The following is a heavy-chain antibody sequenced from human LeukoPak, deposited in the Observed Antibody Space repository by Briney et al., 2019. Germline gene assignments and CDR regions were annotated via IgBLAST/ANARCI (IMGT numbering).Heavy chain of an antibody. CDR3: ARGWGYYYYYYYMDV. CDR1: GGSISSYY. J-gene: IGHJ6*03. Sequence: SETLSLTCTVSGGSISSYYWSWIRQPPGKGLEWIGYIYYSGSTYYNPSLRSRVTISVDTSKNQFSLKLSSVTAADTAVYYCARGWGYYYYYYYMDVWGKGTTVTVSS. CDR2: IYYSGST. V-gene: IGHV4-59*01. D-gene: IGHD2-21*01.